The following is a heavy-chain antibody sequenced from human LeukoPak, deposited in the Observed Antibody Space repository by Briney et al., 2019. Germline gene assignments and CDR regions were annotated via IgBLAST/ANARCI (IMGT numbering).Heavy chain of an antibody. V-gene: IGHV3-30*04. D-gene: IGHD3-3*01. CDR3: ARVGNDFWNGYYAAYFQH. CDR1: GFTFSSYA. J-gene: IGHJ1*01. Sequence: GGSLRLSCAASGFTFSSYAMHWVRQAPGKGLEWVAIISYDGSNKYYADSVKGRFTISRDNSKNTLYLQMNSLRAEDTAVYYCARVGNDFWNGYYAAYFQHWGQGTLVTASS. CDR2: ISYDGSNK.